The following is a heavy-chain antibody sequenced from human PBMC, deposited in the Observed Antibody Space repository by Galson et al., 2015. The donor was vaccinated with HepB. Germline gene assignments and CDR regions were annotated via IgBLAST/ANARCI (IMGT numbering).Heavy chain of an antibody. V-gene: IGHV3-30*03. CDR2: SSYDERNQ. CDR1: GLTSSSYA. D-gene: IGHD6-6*01. CDR3: TADEYIRLPDSFDH. Sequence: SLRLSCAASGLTSSSYAMHWVRQAPGRGLEWVAGSSYDERNQYYADSVKGRFTISRDTSKTTLYLQMDSLRVEDTAVYYCTADEYIRLPDSFDHWGQGTLVTVAS. J-gene: IGHJ4*02.